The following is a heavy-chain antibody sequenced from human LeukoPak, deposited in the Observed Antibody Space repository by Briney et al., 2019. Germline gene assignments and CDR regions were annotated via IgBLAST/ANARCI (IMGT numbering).Heavy chain of an antibody. Sequence: GASVKVSCKASGGTFSSYAISWVRQAPGQGLEWMGRIIPILGIANYAQKFQGRVTITADKSTSTAYMELSSLRSEDTAVYYCARDRPYSHYYYYGMDVWGQGTTVTVSS. V-gene: IGHV1-69*04. CDR2: IIPILGIA. J-gene: IGHJ6*02. D-gene: IGHD6-13*01. CDR1: GGTFSSYA. CDR3: ARDRPYSHYYYYGMDV.